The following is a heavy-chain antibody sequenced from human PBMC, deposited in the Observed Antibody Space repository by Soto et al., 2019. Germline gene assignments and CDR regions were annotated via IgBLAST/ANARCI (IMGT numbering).Heavy chain of an antibody. J-gene: IGHJ4*02. D-gene: IGHD5-12*01. V-gene: IGHV3-7*01. Sequence: PGGSLRLSCAASGFTFSSYWMSWVRQAPGKGLEWVANIKQDGSEKYYVDSVKGRFTISRDNAKNSLYLQMNSLRAEDTAVYYCARVVSERWLQFTYYFDYWGQGTLVTVSS. CDR2: IKQDGSEK. CDR1: GFTFSSYW. CDR3: ARVVSERWLQFTYYFDY.